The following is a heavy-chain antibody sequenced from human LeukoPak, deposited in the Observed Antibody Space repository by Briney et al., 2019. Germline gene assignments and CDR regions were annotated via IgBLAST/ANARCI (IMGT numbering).Heavy chain of an antibody. J-gene: IGHJ4*02. D-gene: IGHD3-10*01. CDR3: AREKYVELDY. Sequence: PSETLSLTCTVSGGSISSGSYYWSWIRQPAGKGLEWIGRIYTSGSTYYNPSLKSRVTISVDTSKNQFSLKLSSVTAADTAVYYCAREKYVELDYWGQGTLVTVSS. CDR2: IYTSGST. V-gene: IGHV4-61*02. CDR1: GGSISSGSYY.